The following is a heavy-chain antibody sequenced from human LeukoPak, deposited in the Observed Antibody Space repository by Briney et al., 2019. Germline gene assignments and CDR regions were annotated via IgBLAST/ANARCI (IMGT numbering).Heavy chain of an antibody. CDR2: IYSDGSRT. Sequence: GGSLRLSCAGSGFTLSSNWMHWVRQAPGKGLVWVSRIYSDGSRTNYADSVKGRFTISGDNAKNTQHLQMNSLRAEDTAVYYCASSGRGGAFDIWGQGTMVTVSS. V-gene: IGHV3-74*01. CDR3: ASSGRGGAFDI. CDR1: GFTLSSNW. J-gene: IGHJ3*02. D-gene: IGHD1-26*01.